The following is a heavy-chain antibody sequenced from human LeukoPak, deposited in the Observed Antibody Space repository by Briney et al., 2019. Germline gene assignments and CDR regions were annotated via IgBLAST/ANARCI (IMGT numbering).Heavy chain of an antibody. D-gene: IGHD4-17*01. Sequence: ASVKVSCKSSRYTFKTYAINWLRQAPGQGLEWVGWINPSNGNPTYAQGFTGRFVFSLDTSVSTAFLHISSLQIEDTAVYYCARDTPDGRVTKFDYWGQGTLVTVSS. V-gene: IGHV7-4-1*02. CDR1: RYTFKTYA. J-gene: IGHJ4*02. CDR3: ARDTPDGRVTKFDY. CDR2: INPSNGNP.